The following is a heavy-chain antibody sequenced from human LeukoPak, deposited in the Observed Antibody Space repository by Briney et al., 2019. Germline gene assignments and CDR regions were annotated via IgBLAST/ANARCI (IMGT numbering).Heavy chain of an antibody. D-gene: IGHD2-2*01. J-gene: IGHJ4*02. CDR3: AKIRGYCSSTSCYYPTDY. CDR1: GFTFSSYA. V-gene: IGHV3-23*01. Sequence: GGSLRLSCSASGFTFSSYAMSWVRQAPGKGLEWVSAISGSGGSTYYADSVKGRFTISRDNSKNTLYLQMNSLRAEDTAVYYCAKIRGYCSSTSCYYPTDYWGQGTLVTVSS. CDR2: ISGSGGST.